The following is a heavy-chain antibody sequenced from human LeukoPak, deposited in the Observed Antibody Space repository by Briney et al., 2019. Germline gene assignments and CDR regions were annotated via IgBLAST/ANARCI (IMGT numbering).Heavy chain of an antibody. J-gene: IGHJ4*02. V-gene: IGHV3-30*02. Sequence: GGSLRLSCGASGFVFDDYDMHWVRQAPGKGLEWVAFIRSDGYHTYYTDSVKGRFIITRDNFKSTLYLQMNSLRLEDMAVYYCAKPSGSGVDYWGRGTRVTVSS. CDR2: IRSDGYHT. CDR3: AKPSGSGVDY. CDR1: GFVFDDYD. D-gene: IGHD1-26*01.